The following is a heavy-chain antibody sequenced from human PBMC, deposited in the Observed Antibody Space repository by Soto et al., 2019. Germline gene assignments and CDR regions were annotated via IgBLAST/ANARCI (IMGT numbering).Heavy chain of an antibody. CDR1: GGYISGYY. V-gene: IGHV4-34*01. D-gene: IGHD5-18*01. J-gene: IGHJ5*02. CDR2: INHTGST. CDR3: ERAVGIQLWIS. Sequence: QVQLQQWGAGLLTPSETLSLTCAVYGGYISGYYWSWIRQPPGKGLEWIGEINHTGSTNYTPSLKSRVIISVDTSNNQCSLKLSSVTAADPAVYYCERAVGIQLWISCVQGTLVTVSS.